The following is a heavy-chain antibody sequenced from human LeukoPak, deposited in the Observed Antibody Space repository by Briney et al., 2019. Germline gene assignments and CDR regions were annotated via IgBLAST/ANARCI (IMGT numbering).Heavy chain of an antibody. D-gene: IGHD2-15*01. CDR1: GGTFSSYA. Sequence: SVKVSCKASGGTFSSYAISWVRQAPGQGLEWMGGIIPIFGTANYAQKSQGRVTITADESTSTAYMELSSLRSEDTAVYYCAVRVVAATSPFDYWGQGTLVTVSS. V-gene: IGHV1-69*13. CDR3: AVRVVAATSPFDY. J-gene: IGHJ4*02. CDR2: IIPIFGTA.